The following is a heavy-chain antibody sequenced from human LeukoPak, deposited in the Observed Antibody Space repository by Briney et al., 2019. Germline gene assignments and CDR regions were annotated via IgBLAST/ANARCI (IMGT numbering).Heavy chain of an antibody. CDR1: GGSISSSSYY. V-gene: IGHV4-39*07. Sequence: SETLSLTCTVSGGSISSSSYYWGWIRQPPGKGLEWIGSIYYSGSTYYNPSLKSRVTISVDTSKNQFSLKLGSVTAADTAVYYCARGLWFGDENPPYFDYWGQGILVTVSS. CDR2: IYYSGST. CDR3: ARGLWFGDENPPYFDY. J-gene: IGHJ4*02. D-gene: IGHD3-10*01.